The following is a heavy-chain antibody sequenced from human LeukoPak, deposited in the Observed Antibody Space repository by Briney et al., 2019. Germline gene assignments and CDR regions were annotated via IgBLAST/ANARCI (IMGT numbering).Heavy chain of an antibody. CDR3: AKDLSYIGFGY. D-gene: IGHD2-15*01. J-gene: IGHJ4*02. Sequence: GASVKVACKASTGTFSSYAIGWVRQAPGQGLEWIGGIIPIFGTANYAQKFQGRVTITAAKSTSTACMELSSLRSEDTAVYYCAKDLSYIGFGYWGQGTLVTVSS. CDR2: IIPIFGTA. V-gene: IGHV1-69*06. CDR1: TGTFSSYA.